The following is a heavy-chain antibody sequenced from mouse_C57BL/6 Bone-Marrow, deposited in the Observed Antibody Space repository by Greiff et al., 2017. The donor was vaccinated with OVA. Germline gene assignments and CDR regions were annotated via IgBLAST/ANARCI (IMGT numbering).Heavy chain of an antibody. CDR2: ISSGGSYT. Sequence: EVKLVESGGDLVKPGGSLKLSCAASGFTFSSYGMSWVRQTPDKRLEWVATISSGGSYTYYPDSVKGRFTISRDNAKNTLYLQMSSLKSEDTAMYYCARGVTAYYFDYWGQGTTLTVSS. V-gene: IGHV5-6*02. CDR3: ARGVTAYYFDY. D-gene: IGHD2-2*01. CDR1: GFTFSSYG. J-gene: IGHJ2*01.